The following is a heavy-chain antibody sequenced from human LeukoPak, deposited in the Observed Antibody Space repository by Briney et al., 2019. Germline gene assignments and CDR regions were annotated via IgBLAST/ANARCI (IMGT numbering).Heavy chain of an antibody. Sequence: PSETLSLTCTVSGGSISSYYWSWIRQPPGKGLEWIGYVYYSGSTNYNPSLKSRVTVSVDTSKNQFSLKLSSVTAADTAVYYCARHGPGIAADYWGQGTLVTVSS. J-gene: IGHJ4*02. V-gene: IGHV4-59*08. CDR1: GGSISSYY. CDR3: ARHGPGIAADY. CDR2: VYYSGST. D-gene: IGHD6-13*01.